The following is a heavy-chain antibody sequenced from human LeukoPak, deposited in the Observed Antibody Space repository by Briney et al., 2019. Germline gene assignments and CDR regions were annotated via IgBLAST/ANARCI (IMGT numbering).Heavy chain of an antibody. CDR3: ALGIYCSGGSCKLDY. J-gene: IGHJ4*02. D-gene: IGHD2-15*01. CDR2: INPSGGST. V-gene: IGHV1-46*03. Sequence: ASVKVSCKASGYTFTSYYMHWVRQAPGQGLEWMGIINPSGGSTSYAQKFQGRVTMTTNTSTSTAYMELRSLRSDDTAVYYCALGIYCSGGSCKLDYWGQGTLVTVTS. CDR1: GYTFTSYY.